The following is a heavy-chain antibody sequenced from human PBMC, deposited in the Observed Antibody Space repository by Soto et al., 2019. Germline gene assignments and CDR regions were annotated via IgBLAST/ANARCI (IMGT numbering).Heavy chain of an antibody. CDR2: IIPRFGTI. CDR1: EGTFNNYA. J-gene: IGHJ4*02. V-gene: IGHV1-69*06. Sequence: VQLVQSGAEVKKPGSSVKVSCKASEGTFNNYAINWVRQAPGQGLEWLGGIIPRFGTITYAQKFQGRVTMTADKSTSTASMELNSLRSEDRAVYYCLAIIGAIVYWGQGTLVTVSS. CDR3: LAIIGAIVY. D-gene: IGHD2-15*01.